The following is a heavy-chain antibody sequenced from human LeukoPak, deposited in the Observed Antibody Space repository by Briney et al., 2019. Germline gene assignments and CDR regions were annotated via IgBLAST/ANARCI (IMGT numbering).Heavy chain of an antibody. CDR2: ISSSSSYI. V-gene: IGHV3-21*01. CDR3: AVSPRSGYYGDY. J-gene: IGHJ4*02. CDR1: GFTFSSYS. Sequence: GGSLRLSCAASGFTFSSYSMNWVRQAPGKGLEWVSSISSSSSYIYYADSVKGRFTISRDNAKNSLYLQMNSLRAEDTAVYYGAVSPRSGYYGDYWGQGTLVTVSS. D-gene: IGHD3-22*01.